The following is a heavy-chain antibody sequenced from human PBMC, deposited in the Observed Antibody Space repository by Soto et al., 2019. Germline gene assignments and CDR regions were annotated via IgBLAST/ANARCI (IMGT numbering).Heavy chain of an antibody. CDR3: AKGPTVFGEVISFDYYYGMYV. J-gene: IGHJ6*02. V-gene: IGHV3-23*01. CDR1: GFTFSTSA. Sequence: XGSLRLSCTASGFTFSTSAKSWVRQAPGRGLEWVSGISGSGAGTYYADSVKGRFTISRDNSKNTLYLQMSGLRAEDAAAYYCAKGPTVFGEVISFDYYYGMYVWGQGTPVTVSS. CDR2: ISGSGAGT. D-gene: IGHD3-3*01.